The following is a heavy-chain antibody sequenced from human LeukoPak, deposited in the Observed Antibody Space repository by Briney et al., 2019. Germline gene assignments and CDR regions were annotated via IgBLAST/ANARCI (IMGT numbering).Heavy chain of an antibody. D-gene: IGHD2-2*02. V-gene: IGHV3-30*01. J-gene: IGHJ5*01. CDR3: ARDLGGYCSSITCYSSWLDS. CDR2: ISNDGDNQ. Sequence: PGRSLRLSCAASGFRFSTYAMHSVPQAPAKGLEWVAVISNDGDNQYYADCVKGRFTISRDNSKNTLYLQMNSLRAEDTAVYNCARDLGGYCSSITCYSSWLDSWGQGTLVTVSS. CDR1: GFRFSTYA.